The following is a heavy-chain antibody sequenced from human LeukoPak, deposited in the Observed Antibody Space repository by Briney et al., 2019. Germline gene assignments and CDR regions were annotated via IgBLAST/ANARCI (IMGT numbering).Heavy chain of an antibody. CDR2: INPSGGST. CDR1: GYTFTSYY. Sequence: ASVKVSCKASGYTFTSYYMHWVRQAPGQGLEWMGIINPSGGSTSYAQKFQGRVTMTRDMSTSTVYMELSSVRSEDTAVYYCARDTPQGNGDYGDDAFDIWGQGTMVTVSS. J-gene: IGHJ3*02. V-gene: IGHV1-46*01. CDR3: ARDTPQGNGDYGDDAFDI. D-gene: IGHD4-17*01.